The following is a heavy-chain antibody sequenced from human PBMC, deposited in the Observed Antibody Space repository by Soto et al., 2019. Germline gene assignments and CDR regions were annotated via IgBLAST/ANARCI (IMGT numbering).Heavy chain of an antibody. J-gene: IGHJ4*02. D-gene: IGHD3-22*01. V-gene: IGHV1-69*06. CDR2: IIPIFGTA. Sequence: SVKVSCKASVGTFSSYAISWVRQAPGQGLEWMGGIIPIFGTANYAQKFQGRVTITADKSTSTAYMELSSLRSEDTAVYYCARDYYDSSGYYYPGHYFDYWGQGTLVTVSS. CDR3: ARDYYDSSGYYYPGHYFDY. CDR1: VGTFSSYA.